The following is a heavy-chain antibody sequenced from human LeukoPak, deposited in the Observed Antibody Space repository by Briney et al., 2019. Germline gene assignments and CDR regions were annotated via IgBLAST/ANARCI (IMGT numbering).Heavy chain of an antibody. CDR1: GFTFSDYY. CDR3: ARVMGNYATDY. J-gene: IGHJ4*02. CDR2: ISSGANTI. D-gene: IGHD1-7*01. V-gene: IGHV3-11*04. Sequence: GGSLRLSCAASGFTFSDYYMSWIRQAPGKGLEWVSYISSGANTIYYADSVKGRFTMSRDNAKNSLYLQMNSLRAEDTAVYYCARVMGNYATDYWGLGTLVTVSS.